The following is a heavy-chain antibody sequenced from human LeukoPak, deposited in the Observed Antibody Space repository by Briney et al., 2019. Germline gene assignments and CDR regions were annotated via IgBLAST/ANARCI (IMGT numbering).Heavy chain of an antibody. CDR1: GFAFSASW. V-gene: IGHV3-7*01. D-gene: IGHD3-22*01. J-gene: IGHJ4*02. CDR3: ARGGGYLTDY. CDR2: IDQYVSEK. Sequence: GGSLRLSCAASGFAFSASWMTWFRQAPGKGLEWVANIDQYVSEKYYVDSVKGRFIIPRDNAKNSLYLQMNSLRAEDTAVYYCARGGGYLTDYWGQGTLVTVSS.